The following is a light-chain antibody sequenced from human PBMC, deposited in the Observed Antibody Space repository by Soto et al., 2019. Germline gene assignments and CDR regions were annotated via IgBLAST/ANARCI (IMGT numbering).Light chain of an antibody. CDR1: QDISSY. CDR2: GAS. V-gene: IGKV1-8*01. CDR3: QQYYGYSWT. Sequence: AIRMTQSPSSFSASAGDRVTITCRACQDISSYLAWYQQKPGKAPKLLIYGASTLQSGVPSRFSGSGSGTDFSLTISRLQSEDFATYYCQQYYGYSWTFGQGTKVEI. J-gene: IGKJ1*01.